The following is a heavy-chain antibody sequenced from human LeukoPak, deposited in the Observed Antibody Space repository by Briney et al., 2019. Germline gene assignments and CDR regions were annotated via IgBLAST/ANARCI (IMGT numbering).Heavy chain of an antibody. D-gene: IGHD6-6*01. CDR2: ISSNGGST. CDR3: ARSPGEQLVRFDY. CDR1: GFTFSSYA. Sequence: PGGSLRLSCAASGFTFSSYAMHWVRQAPGKGLEYVSAISSNGGSTYYANSVKGRFTISRDNSKNTLYLQMGSLRAEDMAVYYCARSPGEQLVRFDYWGQGTLVTVSS. J-gene: IGHJ4*02. V-gene: IGHV3-64*01.